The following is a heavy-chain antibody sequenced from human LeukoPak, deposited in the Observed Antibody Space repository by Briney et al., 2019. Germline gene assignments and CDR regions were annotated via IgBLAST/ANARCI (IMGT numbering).Heavy chain of an antibody. CDR3: ARVRGTRREIDY. D-gene: IGHD1-14*01. J-gene: IGHJ4*02. Sequence: ELGPGLVKPSQTLSLTCTVSGGSISSGGYYWSWIRQHPGKGLEWIGYIYYSGSTNYNPSLKSRVTISVDTSKNQFSLKLSSVTAADTAVYYCARVRGTRREIDYWGQGTLVTVSS. CDR1: GGSISSGGYY. CDR2: IYYSGST. V-gene: IGHV4-31*03.